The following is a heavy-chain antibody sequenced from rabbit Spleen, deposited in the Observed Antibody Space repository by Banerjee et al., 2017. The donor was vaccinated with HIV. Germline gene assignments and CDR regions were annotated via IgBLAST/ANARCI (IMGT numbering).Heavy chain of an antibody. CDR1: GFSFSSSYY. D-gene: IGHD1-1*01. Sequence: QEQLVESGGGLVQPEGSLTLTCTASGFSFSSSYYMCWVRQAPGKGLEWIACIYGDGSAITSYYASWAKGRFTISKTSSTTVTLQMTSLTAADTATYLCARDVVGRAGISGDYGPWYFDLWGPGTL. CDR3: ARDVVGRAGISGDYGPWYFDL. V-gene: IGHV1S45*01. J-gene: IGHJ4*01. CDR2: IYGDGSAITS.